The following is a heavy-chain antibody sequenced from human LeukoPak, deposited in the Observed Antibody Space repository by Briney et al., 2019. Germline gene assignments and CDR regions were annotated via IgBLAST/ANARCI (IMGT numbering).Heavy chain of an antibody. J-gene: IGHJ4*02. CDR2: ISGSGGST. CDR3: AKMVRRRGSVDY. D-gene: IGHD3-10*01. Sequence: PGGSLRLSCAASGFTFSSYAMSWVRQAPGKGLEWVSAISGSGGSTYYADPVKGRFTISRDNSKNTLYLQMNSLRAEDTAVYYCAKMVRRRGSVDYWGQGTLVTVSS. CDR1: GFTFSSYA. V-gene: IGHV3-23*01.